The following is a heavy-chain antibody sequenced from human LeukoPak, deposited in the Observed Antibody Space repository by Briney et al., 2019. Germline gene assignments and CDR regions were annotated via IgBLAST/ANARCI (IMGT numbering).Heavy chain of an antibody. CDR3: ARHQGWGAAFDI. D-gene: IGHD3-16*01. J-gene: IGHJ3*02. V-gene: IGHV4-39*01. CDR1: GGSISTSSYY. CDR2: FYYSGST. Sequence: ASETLSLTCTVSGGSISTSSYYCAWIRQPPGKGLEWIGSFYYSGSTYYNPSLKRRVTIYVDTSKNQFSLKLSSVTAADTAVYYCARHQGWGAAFDIWGQGTMVSVSS.